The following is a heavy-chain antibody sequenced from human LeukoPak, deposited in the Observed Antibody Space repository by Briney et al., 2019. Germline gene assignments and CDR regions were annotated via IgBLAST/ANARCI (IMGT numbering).Heavy chain of an antibody. Sequence: ASVKVSCKXSGYTFTSYGISWVRQAPGQGLEWMGWISAYNGNTNYAQKLQGRVTMTTDTSTSTAYMELRSLRSDDTAVYYCARAYSSGSDFDYWGPGTLVTVSS. J-gene: IGHJ4*02. CDR3: ARAYSSGSDFDY. D-gene: IGHD6-19*01. CDR1: GYTFTSYG. CDR2: ISAYNGNT. V-gene: IGHV1-18*01.